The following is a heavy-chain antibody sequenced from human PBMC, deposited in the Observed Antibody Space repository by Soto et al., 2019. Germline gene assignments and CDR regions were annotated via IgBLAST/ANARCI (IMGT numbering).Heavy chain of an antibody. CDR2: INPNSGGT. J-gene: IGHJ6*02. CDR3: ARVGAKDESAYYYYGLDV. CDR1: GYTFTGYY. D-gene: IGHD1-26*01. V-gene: IGHV1-2*04. Sequence: GASVKVSCKASGYTFTGYYMHWVRQAPGQGLEWMGWINPNSGGTNYAQKFQGWVTMTRDTSISTAYMELSRLRSDDTAVYYCARVGAKDESAYYYYGLDVWGQGTTVNVS.